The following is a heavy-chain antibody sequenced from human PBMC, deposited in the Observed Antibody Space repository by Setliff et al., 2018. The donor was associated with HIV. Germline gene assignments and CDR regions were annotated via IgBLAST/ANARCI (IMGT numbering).Heavy chain of an antibody. Sequence: SETLSLTCAVSGGSLSGSYWTWIRQPAGMGLEWIGHIYISGSTNYNPSFNSRVTMSVDTSKNQFSLKLSSVTAADTAVYYCARETWELLGKVFDYWGQGTLVTVSS. V-gene: IGHV4-4*07. J-gene: IGHJ4*02. CDR2: IYISGST. CDR1: GGSLSGSY. D-gene: IGHD1-26*01. CDR3: ARETWELLGKVFDY.